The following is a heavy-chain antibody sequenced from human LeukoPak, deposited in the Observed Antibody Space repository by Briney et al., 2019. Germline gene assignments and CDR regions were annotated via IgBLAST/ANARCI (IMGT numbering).Heavy chain of an antibody. D-gene: IGHD1-26*01. CDR2: ISSSSSRSTI. V-gene: IGHV3-48*04. J-gene: IGHJ3*02. Sequence: GGSLRLSCAASGFTLSNYSMNWVRQAPGKGLEWVSCISSSSSRSTIYYADSVKGRFTISRDNAKNSLYLQMNSLRAEDTAVYYCARGHMVEATVDSSDIWGQGTMVTVSS. CDR1: GFTLSNYS. CDR3: ARGHMVEATVDSSDI.